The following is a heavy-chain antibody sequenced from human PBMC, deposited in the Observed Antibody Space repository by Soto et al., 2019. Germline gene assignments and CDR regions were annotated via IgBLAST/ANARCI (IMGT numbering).Heavy chain of an antibody. V-gene: IGHV1-18*01. CDR2: ISAYNGNT. Sequence: ASVKVSCKASGYTFTSYGISWLRQAPGQGLEWMGWISAYNGNTNYAQKLQGRVTMTTDTSTSTAYMGLRSLRSDDTAVYYCARTSDYDFWSGYYSFGMAVWGQGTTVTVSS. CDR1: GYTFTSYG. J-gene: IGHJ6*02. CDR3: ARTSDYDFWSGYYSFGMAV. D-gene: IGHD3-3*01.